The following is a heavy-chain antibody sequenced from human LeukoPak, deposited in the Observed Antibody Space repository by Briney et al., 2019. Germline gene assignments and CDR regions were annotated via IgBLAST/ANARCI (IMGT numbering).Heavy chain of an antibody. CDR2: ISSSGSTI. D-gene: IGHD6-6*01. J-gene: IGHJ4*02. CDR1: GFTFSDYY. Sequence: GGSLRLSCAASGFTFSDYYMSWIRQAPGKGLEWVSYISSSGSTIYYADSVKGRFTISRDNAKNSLYLQMNSLRAEDTAVYYCAGDLGTYSSSSSRGDYWGQGTLVTVSS. V-gene: IGHV3-11*01. CDR3: AGDLGTYSSSSSRGDY.